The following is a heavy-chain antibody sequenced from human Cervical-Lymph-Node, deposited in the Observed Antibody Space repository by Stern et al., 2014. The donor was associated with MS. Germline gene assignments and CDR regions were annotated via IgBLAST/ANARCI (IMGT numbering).Heavy chain of an antibody. V-gene: IGHV3-21*01. D-gene: IGHD1-1*01. Sequence: EVQLVESGGGLVKPGGSLRLSCEASGFTLSSYSVNWVRQARGQGLEWVSSISSTSSYIFYADSVKGRFTISRDNAKNSLYLQMNSLRVEDAAVYYCARDNWNDWRYGMDVWGQGTTVTVSS. J-gene: IGHJ6*02. CDR1: GFTLSSYS. CDR3: ARDNWNDWRYGMDV. CDR2: ISSTSSYI.